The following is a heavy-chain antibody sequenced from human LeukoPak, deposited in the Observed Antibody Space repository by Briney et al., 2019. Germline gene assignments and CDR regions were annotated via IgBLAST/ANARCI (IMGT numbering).Heavy chain of an antibody. CDR2: ISAYNGNT. CDR3: AREGCSSTNCHVLGDDNWFDP. Sequence: ASVTVSCKASGYTFTSYGISWVRQAPGQGLEWMGWISAYNGNTNYAQKLQGRVTMTTDTSTSTAYMELRSLRSDDTAVYYCAREGCSSTNCHVLGDDNWFDPWGQGTLVTVSS. J-gene: IGHJ5*02. D-gene: IGHD2-2*01. CDR1: GYTFTSYG. V-gene: IGHV1-18*01.